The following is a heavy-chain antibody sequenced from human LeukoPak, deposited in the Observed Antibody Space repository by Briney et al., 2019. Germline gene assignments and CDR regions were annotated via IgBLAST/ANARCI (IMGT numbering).Heavy chain of an antibody. V-gene: IGHV1-2*02. Sequence: ASVKVSCKASGYMFTGYYMHWVRQAPGQGLEWTGWINPNSGGTNYAQKFQGRVTMTRDTSISTAYMDLNRLRSDDTAVYYCARVVAVTGTPVYYMDVWGKGTTVTVSS. D-gene: IGHD6-19*01. CDR3: ARVVAVTGTPVYYMDV. CDR1: GYMFTGYY. J-gene: IGHJ6*03. CDR2: INPNSGGT.